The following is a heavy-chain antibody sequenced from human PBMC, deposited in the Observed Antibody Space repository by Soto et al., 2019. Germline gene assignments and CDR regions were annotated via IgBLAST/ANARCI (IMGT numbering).Heavy chain of an antibody. Sequence: PGESLKISCNGSGYSFTSYWISWVRQMPGKGLEWMGRIDPSDSYTNYSPSFQGHVTISADKSISTAYLQWSSLKASDTAMYYCASRYYDFWSGRAFDIWGQGTMVTVSS. V-gene: IGHV5-10-1*01. D-gene: IGHD3-3*01. J-gene: IGHJ3*02. CDR3: ASRYYDFWSGRAFDI. CDR1: GYSFTSYW. CDR2: IDPSDSYT.